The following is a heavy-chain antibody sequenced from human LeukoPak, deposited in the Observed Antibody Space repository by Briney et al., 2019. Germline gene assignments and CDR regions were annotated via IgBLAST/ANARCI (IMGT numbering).Heavy chain of an antibody. CDR2: ISASSNYR. CDR3: ARGQISCNSASCHLWYFDL. Sequence: PGGSLTLSCAASGFRFSTYSFSWVRQAPGKGLEWVSQISASSNYRYYADSVKGRFTISRDNSYNTLFLHVNSLRADDAAVYYCARGQISCNSASCHLWYFDLWGRGTLVSVSS. V-gene: IGHV3-23*01. CDR1: GFRFSTYS. D-gene: IGHD2-2*01. J-gene: IGHJ2*01.